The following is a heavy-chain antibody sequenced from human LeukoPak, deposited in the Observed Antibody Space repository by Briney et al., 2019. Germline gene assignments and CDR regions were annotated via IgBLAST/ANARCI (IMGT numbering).Heavy chain of an antibody. D-gene: IGHD3-10*01. CDR3: AKDLGYYGSGSGMDV. CDR1: GLTVSSTY. CDR2: ISGSGGST. J-gene: IGHJ6*02. V-gene: IGHV3-23*01. Sequence: PGGSLRLSCVISGLTVSSTYMSWVRQAPGKGLEWVSAISGSGGSTYYADSVKGRFTISRDNSKNTLYLQMNSLRAEDTAVYYCAKDLGYYGSGSGMDVWGQGTTVTVSS.